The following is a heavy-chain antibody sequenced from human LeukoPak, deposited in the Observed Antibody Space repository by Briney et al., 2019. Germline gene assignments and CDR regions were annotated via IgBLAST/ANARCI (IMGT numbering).Heavy chain of an antibody. V-gene: IGHV4-34*01. J-gene: IGHJ5*02. CDR1: GGSFSGYY. Sequence: SETLSLTCAVYGGSFSGYYWSWIRQPPGKGLEWIGEINHSGSTNYNPSLKSRVTISVDTSKNQFSLKLSSVTAADTAVYYCARRVYCSGGSCYPRNWFDPWGQGTLVTVSS. D-gene: IGHD2-15*01. CDR2: INHSGST. CDR3: ARRVYCSGGSCYPRNWFDP.